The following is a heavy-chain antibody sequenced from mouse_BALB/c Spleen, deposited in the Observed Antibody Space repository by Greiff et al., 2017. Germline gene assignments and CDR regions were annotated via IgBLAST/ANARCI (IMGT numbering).Heavy chain of an antibody. CDR2: INPSTGYT. V-gene: IGHV1-7*01. J-gene: IGHJ3*01. CDR1: GYTFTSYW. D-gene: IGHD4-1*01. Sequence: VQLQQSGAELAKPGASVKMSCKASGYTFTSYWMHWVKQRPGQGLEWIGYINPSTGYTEYNQKFKDKATLTADKSSSTAYMQLSNLTSEDSAVYYCARYWDEAYWGQGTLVTVSA. CDR3: ARYWDEAY.